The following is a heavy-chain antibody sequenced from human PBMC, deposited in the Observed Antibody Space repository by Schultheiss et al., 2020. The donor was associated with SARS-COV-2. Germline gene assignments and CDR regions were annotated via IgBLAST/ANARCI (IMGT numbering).Heavy chain of an antibody. D-gene: IGHD6-19*01. CDR1: GGSISSGGYY. Sequence: SETLSLTCTVSGGSISSGGYYWIWIRQPPGKGLEWIGSIYYSGSTYYNPSLKSRVTISVDTSKNQFSLKLSSVTAADTAVYYCARHSSGWSHYYYGMDVWGQGTTVTVSS. CDR3: ARHSSGWSHYYYGMDV. J-gene: IGHJ6*02. V-gene: IGHV4-39*01. CDR2: IYYSGST.